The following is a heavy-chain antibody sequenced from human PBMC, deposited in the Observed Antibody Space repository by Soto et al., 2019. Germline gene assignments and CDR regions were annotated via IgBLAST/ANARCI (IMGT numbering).Heavy chain of an antibody. CDR2: ISYDGSNK. Sequence: PGGSLRLSCSASGFTFSSYGMHWVRQAPGKGLEWVAVISYDGSNKYYADSVKGRFTISRDNSKNTLYLQMNSLRAEDTAVYYCAPFPASSGSNYFDYWGQGTLVTVSS. CDR3: APFPASSGSNYFDY. CDR1: GFTFSSYG. J-gene: IGHJ4*02. D-gene: IGHD3-22*01. V-gene: IGHV3-30*03.